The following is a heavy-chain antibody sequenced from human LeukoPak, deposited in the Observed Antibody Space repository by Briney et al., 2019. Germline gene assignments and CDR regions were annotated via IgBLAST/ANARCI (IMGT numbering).Heavy chain of an antibody. CDR1: GFTFSSYG. CDR2: ISYDGSNK. CDR3: AKGISYGLNWFDP. D-gene: IGHD2/OR15-2a*01. J-gene: IGHJ5*02. Sequence: GGSLRLSCAASGFTFSSYGMHWVRQAPGKGLEWVAVISYDGSNKYYADSVKGRFTISRDNSKNTLYLQMNSLRAEDTALYYCAKGISYGLNWFDPWGQGTLVTVSS. V-gene: IGHV3-30*18.